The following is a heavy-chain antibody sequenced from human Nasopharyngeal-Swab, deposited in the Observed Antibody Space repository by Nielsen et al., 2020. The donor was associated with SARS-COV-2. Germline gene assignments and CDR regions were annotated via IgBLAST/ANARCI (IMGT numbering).Heavy chain of an antibody. CDR3: AKALNYYDSSGYSLGH. D-gene: IGHD3-22*01. J-gene: IGHJ4*02. Sequence: GEALKISCAASGLTFSSYAMSWVRQAPGKGLEWVSAISGSGGSTYYADSVKGRFTISRDNSKNTLYLQMNSLRAEDTAVYYCAKALNYYDSSGYSLGHWGQGTLVTVSS. V-gene: IGHV3-23*01. CDR2: ISGSGGST. CDR1: GLTFSSYA.